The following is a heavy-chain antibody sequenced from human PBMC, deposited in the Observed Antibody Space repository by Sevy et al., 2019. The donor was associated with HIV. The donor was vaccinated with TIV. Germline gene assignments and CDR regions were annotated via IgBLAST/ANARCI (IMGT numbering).Heavy chain of an antibody. CDR2: ISSSSYI. V-gene: IGHV3-21*01. CDR1: GFTFSSYS. J-gene: IGHJ5*02. CDR3: ARDRVVPAAKGGWFDP. D-gene: IGHD2-2*01. Sequence: GGSLRLSCAASGFTFSSYSMNWVRQAPGKGLEWVSSISSSSYIYYADSVKGRFTISRDNAKNSLYLQMNSLRAEDTAVYYCARDRVVPAAKGGWFDPWGQGTLVTVSS.